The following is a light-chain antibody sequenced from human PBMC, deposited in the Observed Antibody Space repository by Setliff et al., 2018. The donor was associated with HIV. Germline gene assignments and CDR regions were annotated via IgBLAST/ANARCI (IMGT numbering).Light chain of an antibody. CDR2: DVT. Sequence: LTQPASMSGSPGQSITVSCSGTSSDVGGFNFVSWYQQHPGKAPRLMIYDVTNRPSGVSNRFSGSKSGNTASLTISGLQAEDEADYYCTSYANSSTYIFGTGTKVTVL. CDR3: TSYANSSTYI. V-gene: IGLV2-14*03. CDR1: SSDVGGFNF. J-gene: IGLJ1*01.